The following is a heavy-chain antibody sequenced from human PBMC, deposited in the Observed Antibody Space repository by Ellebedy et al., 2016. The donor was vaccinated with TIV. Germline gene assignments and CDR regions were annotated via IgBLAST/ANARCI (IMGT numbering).Heavy chain of an antibody. Sequence: GESLKISCAASGFTFSSYAMSWVRQAPGKGLEWVSTISNTGSRTYYADSVEGRFIISRDNSKKTLYLQINSLRAEDTAMYYCARGKSGTYIHHAFDYWGQGTLVTVSS. CDR2: ISNTGSRT. CDR1: GFTFSSYA. CDR3: ARGKSGTYIHHAFDY. D-gene: IGHD1-14*01. J-gene: IGHJ4*02. V-gene: IGHV3-23*01.